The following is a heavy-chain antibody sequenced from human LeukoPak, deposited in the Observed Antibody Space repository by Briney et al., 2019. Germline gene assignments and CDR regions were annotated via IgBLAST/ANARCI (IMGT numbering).Heavy chain of an antibody. CDR3: ARWRIQLWPQPLYFDY. D-gene: IGHD5-18*01. Sequence: ASVPDTCKASGYTLTDYYMHWLRQAPGQGLEWMGWINPNSGGTNYAQKFQGRVTMTRDTSISTAYMELSRLRSDDTAVYYCARWRIQLWPQPLYFDYWGQGTLVTVSS. CDR1: GYTLTDYY. CDR2: INPNSGGT. J-gene: IGHJ4*02. V-gene: IGHV1-2*02.